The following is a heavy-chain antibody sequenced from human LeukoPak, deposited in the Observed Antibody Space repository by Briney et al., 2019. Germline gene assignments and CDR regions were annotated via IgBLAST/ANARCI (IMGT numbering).Heavy chain of an antibody. J-gene: IGHJ4*02. CDR3: AKTLPSSWYTFDY. Sequence: GGSLRLSCAASAFAFSSYAMSWVRQAPGKGLEWVSTVSTSGGSTYYADSVKGRFTISSDNSKNTLYLQMDSLRAEDTAVYYCAKTLPSSWYTFDYWGQGTLVTVSS. V-gene: IGHV3-23*01. D-gene: IGHD6-13*01. CDR1: AFAFSSYA. CDR2: VSTSGGST.